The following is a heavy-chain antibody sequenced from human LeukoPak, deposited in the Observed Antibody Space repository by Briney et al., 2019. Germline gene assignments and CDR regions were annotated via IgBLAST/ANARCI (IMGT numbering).Heavy chain of an antibody. CDR3: AKEWQWLGYYYYYMDV. CDR2: ISGSGGST. V-gene: IGHV3-23*01. J-gene: IGHJ6*03. Sequence: PGGSLRLSCAASGFTFSSYAMSWVRQAPGKGLEWVSAISGSGGSTYYADSVKGRFTISRDNSKNTLYLQMNSLRAEDTAVYYCAKEWQWLGYYYYYMDVWAKGTTVTVSS. CDR1: GFTFSSYA. D-gene: IGHD6-19*01.